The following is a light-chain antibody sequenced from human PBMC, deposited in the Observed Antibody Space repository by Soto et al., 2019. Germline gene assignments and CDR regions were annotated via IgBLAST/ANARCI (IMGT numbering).Light chain of an antibody. CDR1: SSDVGGYNY. Sequence: QSALTQPASVSGSPGQSITLSCTGTSSDVGGYNYVSWYQQHPGKAHKLMIYDVSNRPSCVSNRFSGSTSGNTASLTISGLQAEDEAEYYCSACTRGSTLRVFGTGTKVTVL. CDR3: SACTRGSTLRV. J-gene: IGLJ1*01. V-gene: IGLV2-14*01. CDR2: DVS.